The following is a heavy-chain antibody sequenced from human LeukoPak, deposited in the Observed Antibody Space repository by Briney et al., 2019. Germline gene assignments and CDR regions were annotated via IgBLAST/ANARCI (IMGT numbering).Heavy chain of an antibody. Sequence: SETLSLTCTVSGGSISSGGYYWSWIRQHPGKGLEWIGYIYYSGSTYYNPSLKSRVTISVDTSKNQFSLKLSSVTAADTAVYYCARTEVNTYYYDSSGYFDYWGQGTLVTVSS. CDR1: GGSISSGGYY. CDR2: IYYSGST. V-gene: IGHV4-31*03. D-gene: IGHD3-22*01. CDR3: ARTEVNTYYYDSSGYFDY. J-gene: IGHJ4*02.